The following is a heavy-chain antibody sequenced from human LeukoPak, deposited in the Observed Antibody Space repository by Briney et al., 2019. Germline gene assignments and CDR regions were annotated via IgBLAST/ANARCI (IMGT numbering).Heavy chain of an antibody. CDR3: ARETAIAARPYYYMDV. Sequence: GGSLRLSCAASGFTVSSNYMSWVRQAPGKGLECVSVIYCGGSTYYADSVKGRFTISRDNSKNRLYLQMNSLRAEDTAVYYCARETAIAARPYYYMDVWGKGTTVTASS. CDR2: IYCGGST. D-gene: IGHD6-6*01. J-gene: IGHJ6*03. CDR1: GFTVSSNY. V-gene: IGHV3-53*01.